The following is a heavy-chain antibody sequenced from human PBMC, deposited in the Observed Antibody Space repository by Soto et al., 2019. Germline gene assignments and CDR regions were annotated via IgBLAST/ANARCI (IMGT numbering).Heavy chain of an antibody. CDR3: ARGNHRWLQLWYFYL. CDR1: GGTFSSYT. J-gene: IGHJ2*01. D-gene: IGHD5-12*01. CDR2: IIPIFGTA. V-gene: IGHV1-69*12. Sequence: QVQLVQSGAEVKKPGSSVTVSCKASGGTFSSYTISWVRQAPGQGLEWMGGIIPIFGTANYAQKFQGRVTITGDESTSTAYMELSSLRSEDTAVYYCARGNHRWLQLWYFYLWGRATLVTVSS.